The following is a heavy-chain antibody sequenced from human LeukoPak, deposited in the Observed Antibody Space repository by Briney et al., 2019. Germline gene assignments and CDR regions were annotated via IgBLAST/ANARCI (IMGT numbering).Heavy chain of an antibody. V-gene: IGHV1-69*04. Sequence: SVKVSCKASGGTFSSYAISWVRQAPGQGLEWMGRIIPILGIANYAQKFQGRVTITADKSTSTAYMELSSLRSEDTAVYYCAREGYQLPRQEANSYFDLWGRGTLVTVSS. D-gene: IGHD2-2*01. J-gene: IGHJ2*01. CDR1: GGTFSSYA. CDR3: AREGYQLPRQEANSYFDL. CDR2: IIPILGIA.